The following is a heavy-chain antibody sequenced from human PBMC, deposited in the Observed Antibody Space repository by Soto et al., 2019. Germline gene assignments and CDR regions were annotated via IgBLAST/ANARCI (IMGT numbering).Heavy chain of an antibody. CDR3: AGANGFFGGT. J-gene: IGHJ4*02. D-gene: IGHD2-8*01. CDR2: IHRGGNT. CDR1: GGTISGYD. V-gene: IGHV4-59*12. Sequence: PSETLSLTCIVSGGTISGYDWSWTRQPPGKGLERIGYIHRGGNTYYSPSLENRVTISVDRSKNHFSLRLTSVTAADLAVYYCAGANGFFGGTGGQGILVTVSS.